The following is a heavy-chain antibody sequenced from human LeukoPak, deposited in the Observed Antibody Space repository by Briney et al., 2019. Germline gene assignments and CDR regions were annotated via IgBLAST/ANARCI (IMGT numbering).Heavy chain of an antibody. CDR1: GGSISSGGYY. V-gene: IGHV4-31*03. D-gene: IGHD6-13*01. CDR3: AREGSAAAGTSFDY. Sequence: PSETLSLTCTVSGGSISSGGYYWSWIRQHPGKGLEWIGYIYYSGSTYYNPSLKSRVTISVDTSKNQFSLELSSVTAADTAVYYCAREGSAAAGTSFDYWGQGTLVTVSS. J-gene: IGHJ4*02. CDR2: IYYSGST.